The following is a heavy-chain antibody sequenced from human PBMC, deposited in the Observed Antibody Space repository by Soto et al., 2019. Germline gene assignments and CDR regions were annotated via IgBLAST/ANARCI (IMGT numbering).Heavy chain of an antibody. J-gene: IGHJ4*02. CDR3: ARSAGWYAVHS. D-gene: IGHD6-19*01. V-gene: IGHV4-4*02. CDR2: VFHTGTT. Sequence: QVQLQESGPGLVKPSGTLSLTCAVSGDSVSSPYYWCWVRQPPGKGLAWIGEVFHTGTTSYNPSLRIRVTISMDKSNNQFSLDLTSVTAADTAVYYCARSAGWYAVHSWGPGTLVIVSS. CDR1: GDSVSSPYY.